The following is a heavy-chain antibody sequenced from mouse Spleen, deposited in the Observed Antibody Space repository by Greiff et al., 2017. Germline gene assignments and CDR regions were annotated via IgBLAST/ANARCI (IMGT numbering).Heavy chain of an antibody. Sequence: QVQLQQSGAELMKPGASVKLSCKATGYTFTGYWIEWVKQRPGHGLEWIGEILPGSGSTNYNEKFKGKATFTADTSSNTAYMQLSSLTTEDSAIYYCATPYGYEGFAYWGQGTLVTVSA. D-gene: IGHD2-14*01. V-gene: IGHV1-9*01. CDR2: ILPGSGST. J-gene: IGHJ3*01. CDR3: ATPYGYEGFAY. CDR1: GYTFTGYW.